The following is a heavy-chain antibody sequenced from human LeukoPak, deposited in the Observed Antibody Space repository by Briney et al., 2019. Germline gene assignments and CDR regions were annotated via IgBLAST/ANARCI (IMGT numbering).Heavy chain of an antibody. J-gene: IGHJ3*02. V-gene: IGHV3-21*01. CDR2: ISSSSSYI. CDR3: ARDEYYYDSSGYRWDAFDI. Sequence: GGSLRLSCAASGFTFSSYSMNWVRQAPGKGLEWVSSISSSSSYIYYADSVKGRFTISRDNAKNSLYLQMNSLRAEDTAVYYCARDEYYYDSSGYRWDAFDIWGQGTMVTVSS. CDR1: GFTFSSYS. D-gene: IGHD3-22*01.